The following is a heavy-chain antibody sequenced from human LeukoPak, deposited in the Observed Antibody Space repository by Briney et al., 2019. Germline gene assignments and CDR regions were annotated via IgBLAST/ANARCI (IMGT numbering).Heavy chain of an antibody. Sequence: GGSLRLSCAASGFTFSSYGMHWVRQAPGKGLEWVAVISYDGSNKYYADSVKGRFTISRDNSKNTLYLQMNSLRAEDTAVYYCAKDRAFGRYFEVYYFDYWGQGTLVTVSS. CDR1: GFTFSSYG. V-gene: IGHV3-30*18. CDR2: ISYDGSNK. D-gene: IGHD3-10*01. CDR3: AKDRAFGRYFEVYYFDY. J-gene: IGHJ4*02.